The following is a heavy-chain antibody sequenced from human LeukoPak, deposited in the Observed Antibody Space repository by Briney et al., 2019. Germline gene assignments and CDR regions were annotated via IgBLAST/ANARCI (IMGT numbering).Heavy chain of an antibody. CDR1: GFTFSTSG. CDR2: IRNDRNKY. CDR3: ARDSKTTVIPGNMDV. Sequence: GGSLRLSCVASGFTFSTSGMHWVRQSPGKGLDWVAFIRNDRNKYNYAESVKGRFTIPRDNAKNSLYLQMNSLRAEDTAVYYCARDSKTTVIPGNMDVWGKGTTVTVSS. V-gene: IGHV3-30*02. J-gene: IGHJ6*03. D-gene: IGHD4-17*01.